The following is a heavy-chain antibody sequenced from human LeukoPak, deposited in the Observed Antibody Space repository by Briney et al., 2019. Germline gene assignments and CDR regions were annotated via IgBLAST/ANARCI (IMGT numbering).Heavy chain of an antibody. Sequence: GGSLRLSCTASGFSFSSYWMSWVRQAPGKGLEWVANIRQDGSEKYYLDSVKGRFTISRDNAKDSVHLQMNSLRAEDTAVYYCARVGERAKLALIEGRFDSWGQGTLVTVSS. J-gene: IGHJ5*01. V-gene: IGHV3-7*01. CDR1: GFSFSSYW. CDR3: ARVGERAKLALIEGRFDS. CDR2: IRQDGSEK. D-gene: IGHD2-21*01.